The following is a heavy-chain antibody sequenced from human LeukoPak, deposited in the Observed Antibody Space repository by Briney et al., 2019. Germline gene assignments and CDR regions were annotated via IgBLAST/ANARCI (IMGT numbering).Heavy chain of an antibody. D-gene: IGHD2-15*01. V-gene: IGHV1-18*01. J-gene: IGHJ6*02. CDR2: ISGYNGNT. CDR3: GREFCSGGGCYYYGMDV. CDR1: GYTFISYG. Sequence: ASVKVSCKASGYTFISYGISWVRHAPGQGLEWMGWISGYNGNTNYAQKFQGRVTMTTDTSTSTAYLELRRLRSDDTAIYYCGREFCSGGGCYYYGMDVWGQGTTVTVS.